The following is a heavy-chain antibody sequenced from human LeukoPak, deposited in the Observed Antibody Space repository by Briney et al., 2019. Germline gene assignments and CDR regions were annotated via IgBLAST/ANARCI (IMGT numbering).Heavy chain of an antibody. CDR2: ISASGGTT. CDR1: GFTLSSYS. D-gene: IGHD4-17*01. CDR3: ARLATVTTFSAVVY. J-gene: IGHJ4*02. Sequence: QPGGSLRLSCAASGFTLSSYSMNWVRQAPGKGLEWVTAISASGGTTYYADSVKGRFTISRDNSKNTVFLQMNSLRAEDTAVHYCARLATVTTFSAVVYWGQGTLVTVSS. V-gene: IGHV3-23*01.